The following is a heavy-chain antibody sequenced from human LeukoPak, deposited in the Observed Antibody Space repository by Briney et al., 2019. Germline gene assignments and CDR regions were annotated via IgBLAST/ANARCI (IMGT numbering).Heavy chain of an antibody. CDR3: ARPHCSSTSCYLASGFDY. Sequence: PSETLSLTCTVSGGSISSSSYYWGWIRQPPGKGLGWIGSIYYSGSTYYNPSLKSRVTISVDTSKNQFSLKLSSVTAADTAVYYCARPHCSSTSCYLASGFDYWGQGTLVTVSS. CDR1: GGSISSSSYY. J-gene: IGHJ4*02. CDR2: IYYSGST. V-gene: IGHV4-39*01. D-gene: IGHD2-2*01.